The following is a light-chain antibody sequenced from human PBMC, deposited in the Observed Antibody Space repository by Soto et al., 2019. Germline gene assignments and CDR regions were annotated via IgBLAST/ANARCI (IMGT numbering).Light chain of an antibody. CDR3: QQYGGLPRT. CDR2: GAS. V-gene: IGKV3-20*01. J-gene: IGKJ1*01. Sequence: EIVLTQSPGTPSFSPGERATLSCRASQSVTMSLAWYQQNPGQAPRLLISGASSRATGIPDSFSGSSSRTDFTLTISRLEPEDFAVYYCQQYGGLPRTFGPGTKVDIK. CDR1: QSVTMS.